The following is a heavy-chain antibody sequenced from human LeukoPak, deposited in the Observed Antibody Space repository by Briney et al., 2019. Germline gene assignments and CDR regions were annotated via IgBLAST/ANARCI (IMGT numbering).Heavy chain of an antibody. CDR1: GFTFDDYA. D-gene: IGHD6-19*01. CDR3: AKEGPIAVAGYFDY. Sequence: PGGSLRLSCAASGFTFDDYAMHWVRHAPGKGLEWVSLITGDGGRTYYADSVKGRFTISRDNSKNSLYLKMNSLRTEDTALYYCAKEGPIAVAGYFDYWGQGTLVTVSS. CDR2: ITGDGGRT. J-gene: IGHJ4*02. V-gene: IGHV3-43*02.